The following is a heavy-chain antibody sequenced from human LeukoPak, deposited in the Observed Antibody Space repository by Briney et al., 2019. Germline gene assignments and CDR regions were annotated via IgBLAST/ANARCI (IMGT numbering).Heavy chain of an antibody. Sequence: GGSLRLSCAASGFTFSSYSMNWARQAPGKGLEWVSSISSSSSYIYYADSVKGRFTISRDNAKNSLYLQMNGLRAEDTAVYYCARSSYSSSSSVWGQGTMVTVSS. CDR1: GFTFSSYS. V-gene: IGHV3-21*01. CDR2: ISSSSSYI. J-gene: IGHJ3*01. CDR3: ARSSYSSSSSV. D-gene: IGHD6-6*01.